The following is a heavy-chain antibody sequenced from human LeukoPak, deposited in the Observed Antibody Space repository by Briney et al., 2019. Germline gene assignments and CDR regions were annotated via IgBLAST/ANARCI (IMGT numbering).Heavy chain of an antibody. J-gene: IGHJ4*02. CDR2: MNPNSGKT. Sequence: ASVKVSCKASGYTFTAYSMHWVRQAPGQGLEWMGCMNPNSGKTNYAQKFQGRVTMTRDTSINTAYMELSRLRSDDTAVYYCARETGGYYYFFDYWGQGTLVTVSS. V-gene: IGHV1-2*02. CDR1: GYTFTAYS. CDR3: ARETGGYYYFFDY. D-gene: IGHD3-22*01.